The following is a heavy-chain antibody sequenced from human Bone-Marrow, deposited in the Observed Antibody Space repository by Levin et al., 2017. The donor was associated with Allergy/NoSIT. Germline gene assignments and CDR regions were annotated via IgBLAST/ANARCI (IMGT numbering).Heavy chain of an antibody. CDR3: ARGGVWFGEGSVPGWFDA. D-gene: IGHD3-10*01. J-gene: IGHJ5*02. V-gene: IGHV3-30-3*01. CDR2: ISYDGNNK. Sequence: GGSLRFSCAASGFTFITYAMHWVRQAPGKGLEWVAVISYDGNNKYYADSVKGRFTISRDNSKNTLYLQMNSLRPEDTAVYYCARGGVWFGEGSVPGWFDAWGQGTLVTVSS. CDR1: GFTFITYA.